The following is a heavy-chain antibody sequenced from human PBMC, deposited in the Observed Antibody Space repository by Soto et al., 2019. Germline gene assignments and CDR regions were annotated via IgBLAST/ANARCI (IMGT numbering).Heavy chain of an antibody. V-gene: IGHV1-8*01. CDR3: AAGDKTSYYYYGMDV. Sequence: QVQLVQSGAEEKKPGASVKVSCKASGCTFTSYDINWVRQATGQGLEWMGWMNPNSGNTGYAQKFQGRVTMTRNTSISTAYMELSSLRSEDTAVYYCAAGDKTSYYYYGMDVWGQGTTVTVSS. D-gene: IGHD3-10*01. CDR2: MNPNSGNT. CDR1: GCTFTSYD. J-gene: IGHJ6*02.